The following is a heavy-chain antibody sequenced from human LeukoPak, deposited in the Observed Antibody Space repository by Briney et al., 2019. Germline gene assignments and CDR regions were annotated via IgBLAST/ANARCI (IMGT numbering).Heavy chain of an antibody. Sequence: PGGSLRLSCAASGFTFSSYAMSWVRQAPGKGLEWVSAISGSGGSTYYADSVKGRLTISRDNSKNTLYLQMNSLRAEDTAVYYCARYRGVYTDYYVDYWGQRTLVTVSS. V-gene: IGHV3-23*01. J-gene: IGHJ4*02. CDR1: GFTFSSYA. CDR3: ARYRGVYTDYYVDY. CDR2: ISGSGGST. D-gene: IGHD3-10*01.